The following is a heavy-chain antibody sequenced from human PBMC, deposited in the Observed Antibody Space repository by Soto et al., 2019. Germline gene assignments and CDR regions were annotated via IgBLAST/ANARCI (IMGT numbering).Heavy chain of an antibody. Sequence: QVQLVQSGAEEKKPGASVKVSCKASGYTFTTYAIHWVRQAPGQRLEWMGWINAGNGNTRYSQKFQGRVTITRDTSASTAYMEPSSLRSEDTAVYYCARGRYCSGGTCYGMDVWGQGTTVTVSS. CDR2: INAGNGNT. CDR1: GYTFTTYA. D-gene: IGHD2-15*01. J-gene: IGHJ6*02. CDR3: ARGRYCSGGTCYGMDV. V-gene: IGHV1-3*05.